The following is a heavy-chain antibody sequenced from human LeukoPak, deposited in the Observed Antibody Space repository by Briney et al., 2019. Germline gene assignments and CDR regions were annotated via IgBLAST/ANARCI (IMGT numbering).Heavy chain of an antibody. D-gene: IGHD6-13*01. V-gene: IGHV3-23*01. J-gene: IGHJ4*02. CDR1: GFTFSNYA. CDR3: ANRESSSSWYNYFDY. CDR2: ISPSADST. Sequence: GGSLRLSCAASGFTFSNYAMSWVRQAPGKGLEWVSAISPSADSTSYADSVEGRFAISRDNSKNTVYLQMDSLRADDTAVYYCANRESSSSWYNYFDYWGQGTLVTVSS.